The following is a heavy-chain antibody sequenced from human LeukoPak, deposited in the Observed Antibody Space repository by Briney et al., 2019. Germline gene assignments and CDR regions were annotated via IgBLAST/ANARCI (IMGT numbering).Heavy chain of an antibody. CDR2: IYYSGST. J-gene: IGHJ5*02. V-gene: IGHV4-59*01. CDR3: ARIENHWFDP. CDR1: GGSISSYY. Sequence: SETLSLTCIVSGGSISSYYWSWIRPPPGKGLEWIGYIYYSGSTNYNPSLKSRVTISVDTSKNQFSLKLSSVTAADTAVYYCARIENHWFDPWGQGTLVTVSS.